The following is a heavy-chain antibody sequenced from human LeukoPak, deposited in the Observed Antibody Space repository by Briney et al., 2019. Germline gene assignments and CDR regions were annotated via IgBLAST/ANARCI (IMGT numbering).Heavy chain of an antibody. CDR2: IYPGDPDT. CDR1: GYSFTSYW. CDR3: ARRIVGATWAFDI. D-gene: IGHD1-26*01. Sequence: GESLKISCKGSGYSFTSYWIGWVRQMPGKGLEWMGIIYPGDPDTRYSPSFQGQVTISADKSISTVYLQWSSLKASDTAMYYCARRIVGATWAFDIWGQGTMVTVSS. J-gene: IGHJ3*02. V-gene: IGHV5-51*01.